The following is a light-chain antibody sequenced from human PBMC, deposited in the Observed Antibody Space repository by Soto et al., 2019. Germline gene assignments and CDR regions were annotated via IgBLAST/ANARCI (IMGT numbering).Light chain of an antibody. CDR3: QQTYTTLMWT. Sequence: DIQMTQSPSSLSASVGDRVTITCRASQSISRYLNWYQQKSGKAPKLLIFAASTLQGGVPSRFSGTGSGTDFTLTISSLQPEAFATFYCQQTYTTLMWTFGQGTKVEIK. V-gene: IGKV1-39*01. J-gene: IGKJ1*01. CDR1: QSISRY. CDR2: AAS.